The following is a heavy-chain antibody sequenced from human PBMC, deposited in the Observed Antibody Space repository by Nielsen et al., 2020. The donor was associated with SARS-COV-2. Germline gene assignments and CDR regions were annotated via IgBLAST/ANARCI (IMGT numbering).Heavy chain of an antibody. D-gene: IGHD3-3*01. CDR1: GGSISNTAYY. Sequence: SETLSLTCTVSGGSISNTAYYWAWIRQPPGKGLEWLVSMYDIGSTFYNPSLTSRVTMSVDTSKNQFSLKLNSVTAADTAVYYCARSAAYYDFWSGYSLDPWGQGTLVTVSS. J-gene: IGHJ5*02. CDR3: ARSAAYYDFWSGYSLDP. CDR2: MYDIGST. V-gene: IGHV4-39*01.